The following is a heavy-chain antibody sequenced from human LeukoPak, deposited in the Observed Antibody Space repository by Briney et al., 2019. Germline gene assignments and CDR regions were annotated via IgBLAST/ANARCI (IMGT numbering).Heavy chain of an antibody. J-gene: IGHJ6*02. CDR1: GGTFSSYA. D-gene: IGHD6-13*01. Sequence: ASVKVSCKASGGTFSSYAISWVRQAPGQGLEWMGGIIPIFGTANYAQKFQERVTITRDMSTSTAYMELSSLRSEDTAVYHCAAAAAGPQYYYYYYGMDVWGQGTTVTVSS. CDR3: AAAAAGPQYYYYYYGMDV. CDR2: IIPIFGTA. V-gene: IGHV1-69*05.